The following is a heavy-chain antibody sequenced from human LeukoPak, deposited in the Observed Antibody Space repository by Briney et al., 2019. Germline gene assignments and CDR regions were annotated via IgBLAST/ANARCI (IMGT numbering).Heavy chain of an antibody. D-gene: IGHD3-22*01. V-gene: IGHV4-34*01. J-gene: IGHJ4*02. CDR2: TNHSGST. CDR1: GGSFSGYY. Sequence: PSETLSLTCAVYGGSFSGYYWSWIRQPPGKGLEWIGETNHSGSTNYNPSLKSRVTISVDTSKNHFSLKLSSVTAADTALYYCARGLRRPDSSGYYGTDYWGQGTLVTVSS. CDR3: ARGLRRPDSSGYYGTDY.